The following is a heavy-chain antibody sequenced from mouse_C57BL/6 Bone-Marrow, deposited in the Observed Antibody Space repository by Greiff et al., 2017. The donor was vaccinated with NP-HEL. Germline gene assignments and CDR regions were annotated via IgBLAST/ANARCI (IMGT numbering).Heavy chain of an antibody. D-gene: IGHD1-1*01. CDR2: IYPGSGST. J-gene: IGHJ1*03. V-gene: IGHV1-55*01. CDR3: ASGAYGRSYGYFDV. Sequence: QVQLQQPGAELVKPGASVKMSCKASGYTFTSYWITWVKQRPGQGLEWIGDIYPGSGSTNYNEKFKSKATLTVDTSSSTAYMQLSSLTSEDSAVYYCASGAYGRSYGYFDVWGTGTTVTVSS. CDR1: GYTFTSYW.